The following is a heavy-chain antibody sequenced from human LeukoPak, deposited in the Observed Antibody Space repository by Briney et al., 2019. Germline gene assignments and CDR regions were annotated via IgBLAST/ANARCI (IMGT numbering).Heavy chain of an antibody. D-gene: IGHD3-9*01. V-gene: IGHV3-30-3*01. CDR3: AKGDILTGYYGSPFDY. Sequence: PGGSLRLSCAASGFTFRYYAMHWVRQAPGKGLEWVAVISNDGSIQYYTDSVKGRFTISRDNSKNTLYLQMNSLRAEDTAVYYCAKGDILTGYYGSPFDYWGQGTLVTVSS. J-gene: IGHJ4*02. CDR1: GFTFRYYA. CDR2: ISNDGSIQ.